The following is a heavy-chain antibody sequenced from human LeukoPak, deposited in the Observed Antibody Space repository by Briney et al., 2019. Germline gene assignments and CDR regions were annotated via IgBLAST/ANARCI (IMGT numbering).Heavy chain of an antibody. CDR3: TRGAGWLIDY. D-gene: IGHD3-16*01. J-gene: IGHJ4*02. Sequence: SETLSLTCTVSGGSISSYYWSWIRQPAGKGLEWIGYIYYSGSVNYNPSLKSRLTISVDTSKNQFSLKLNSLTTADTAVYYCTRGAGWLIDYWGQGILVTVSS. V-gene: IGHV4-59*01. CDR1: GGSISSYY. CDR2: IYYSGSV.